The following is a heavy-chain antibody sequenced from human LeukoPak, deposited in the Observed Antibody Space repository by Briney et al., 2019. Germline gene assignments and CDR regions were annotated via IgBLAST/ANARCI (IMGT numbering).Heavy chain of an antibody. Sequence: RASVKLSCKASGYTFTDYYMHWVRLAPGQGLEWMGWINPNSGDTNHAQNFQGRVTLTRDTSISTAYMELSSLRSDDSAVYYCAGEYCSGGSCRQGFDYWGQGTLVTVSS. CDR2: INPNSGDT. CDR1: GYTFTDYY. J-gene: IGHJ4*02. V-gene: IGHV1-2*02. D-gene: IGHD2-15*01. CDR3: AGEYCSGGSCRQGFDY.